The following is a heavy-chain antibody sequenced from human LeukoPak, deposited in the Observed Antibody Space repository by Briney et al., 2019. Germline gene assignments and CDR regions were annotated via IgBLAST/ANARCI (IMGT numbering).Heavy chain of an antibody. CDR3: AAHTYLGDYDY. CDR1: GYTFTSYY. CDR2: INPSGGST. D-gene: IGHD4-17*01. Sequence: ASVKVSCKASGYTFTSYYMHWVRQAPGQGLEWMGIINPSGGSTSYAQKFQGRVTITRDMSTSTAYMELSSLRSEDTAVYYCAAHTYLGDYDYWGQGTLVTVSS. V-gene: IGHV1-46*01. J-gene: IGHJ4*02.